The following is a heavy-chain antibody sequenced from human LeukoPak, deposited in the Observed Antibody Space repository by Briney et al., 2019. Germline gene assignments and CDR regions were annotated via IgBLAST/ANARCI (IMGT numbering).Heavy chain of an antibody. V-gene: IGHV3-23*01. CDR3: AKDRVSYSISSKAAVVY. D-gene: IGHD6-6*01. J-gene: IGHJ4*02. CDR1: GFTFSSYD. CDR2: ISGSGGST. Sequence: GGSLRLSCAASGFTFSSYDMSWVRQAPGKGLEWVSAISGSGGSTYYADSVKGRFTISSDNSKNTLYLQMNSLRGEDMAVYYGAKDRVSYSISSKAAVVYWGQGTLVTVSS.